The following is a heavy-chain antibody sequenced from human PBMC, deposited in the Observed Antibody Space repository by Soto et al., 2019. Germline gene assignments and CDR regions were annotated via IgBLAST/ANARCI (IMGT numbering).Heavy chain of an antibody. J-gene: IGHJ4*03. CDR1: GGTLSSFINYP. D-gene: IGHD3-3*01. CDR3: ARRDTSGLLRYFDN. Sequence: SVKVSCKASGGTLSSFINYPINWVRQAPGQGLEWMGGIVPNVGTVNYAQKFQGRVTVTADKSTGTAYMELSSLRSEDTALYYCARRDTSGLLRYFDNWGQGTLVTVSS. CDR2: IVPNVGTV. V-gene: IGHV1-69*06.